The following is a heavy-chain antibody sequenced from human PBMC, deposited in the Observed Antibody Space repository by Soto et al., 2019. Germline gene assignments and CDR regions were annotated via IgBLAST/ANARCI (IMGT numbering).Heavy chain of an antibody. CDR2: IYYTGTT. CDR3: ARNGGSTWYYFDS. Sequence: SETLSLTCTVSGGSISSYYWSWIRQPPGKGLEWIGYIYYTGTTNYNPSLKSRVTISVDTSKNQFSLKVSSVTAADTGMYYCARNGGSTWYYFDSWGQGTVVTVS. J-gene: IGHJ4*02. CDR1: GGSISSYY. D-gene: IGHD6-13*01. V-gene: IGHV4-59*12.